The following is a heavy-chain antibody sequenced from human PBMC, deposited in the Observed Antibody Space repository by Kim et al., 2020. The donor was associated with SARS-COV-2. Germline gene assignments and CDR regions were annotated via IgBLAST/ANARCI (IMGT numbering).Heavy chain of an antibody. Sequence: SETLSLTCTVSGGSISSSSYYWGWIRQPPGKGLEWIGSIYYSGSTYYNPSLKSRVTISVDTSKNQFSLKLSSVTAADTAVYYCARARGVDSYGWGVAFDIWGQGTMVTVSS. CDR2: IYYSGST. CDR1: GGSISSSSYY. V-gene: IGHV4-39*07. J-gene: IGHJ3*02. CDR3: ARARGVDSYGWGVAFDI. D-gene: IGHD5-18*01.